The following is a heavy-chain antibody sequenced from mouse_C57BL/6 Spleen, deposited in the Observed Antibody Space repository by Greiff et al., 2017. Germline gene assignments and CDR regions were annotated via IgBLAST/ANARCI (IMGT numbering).Heavy chain of an antibody. CDR3: ARSRSTMITNYYAMDY. CDR1: GYTFTSYW. J-gene: IGHJ4*01. V-gene: IGHV1-69*01. Sequence: VQLHQPGAELVMPGASVKLSCKASGYTFTSYWMHWVKQRPGQGLEWIGKIDPSDSYTNYNQKFKGKSTLTVDKSSSTAYMQLSSLTSEDSAVYYCARSRSTMITNYYAMDYWGQGTSVTVSS. D-gene: IGHD2-4*01. CDR2: IDPSDSYT.